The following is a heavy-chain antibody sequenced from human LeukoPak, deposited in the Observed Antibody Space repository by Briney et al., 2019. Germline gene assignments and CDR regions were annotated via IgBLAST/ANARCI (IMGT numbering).Heavy chain of an antibody. V-gene: IGHV1-18*01. D-gene: IGHD2-2*01. Sequence: ASVKVSCKASGYTFTSYGISWVRHAPGQGLEWMGWISAYNGNTNYAQKLQGRVTMTADTSTSTAYMELRSLRSDDTAVYYCARGGMHCSSTSCYGMDVWGQGTTVTVSS. CDR2: ISAYNGNT. CDR3: ARGGMHCSSTSCYGMDV. J-gene: IGHJ6*02. CDR1: GYTFTSYG.